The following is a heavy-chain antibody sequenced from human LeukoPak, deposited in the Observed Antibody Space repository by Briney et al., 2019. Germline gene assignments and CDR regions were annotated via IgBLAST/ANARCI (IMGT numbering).Heavy chain of an antibody. D-gene: IGHD5-24*01. CDR1: GYTFSDYS. Sequence: GASVPDSCKASGYTFSDYSIHWVRQAPGQGLDWMGWIIPNSGATHYAKNFQGRVSMTADTSSSTAYLELSKLRSDDPAVYYCAREEVRITGRYDNWGPGTLVSVSS. V-gene: IGHV1-2*02. CDR3: AREEVRITGRYDN. CDR2: IIPNSGAT. J-gene: IGHJ4*02.